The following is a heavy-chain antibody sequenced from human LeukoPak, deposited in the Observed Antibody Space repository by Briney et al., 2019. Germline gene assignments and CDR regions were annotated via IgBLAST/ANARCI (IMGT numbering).Heavy chain of an antibody. CDR3: ARFPMPALGAAAAPVIY. D-gene: IGHD6-13*01. CDR1: GGSLSSGGYY. V-gene: IGHV4-31*03. J-gene: IGHJ4*02. Sequence: SQTLSLTCTVSGGSLSSGGYYWSWIRQHPGKGPEWIGYIYYSGSTYYNPSLKSRVTISVDTSKNQFSLKLNSVTAADTAVYYCARFPMPALGAAAAPVIYWGQGTLVTVSS. CDR2: IYYSGST.